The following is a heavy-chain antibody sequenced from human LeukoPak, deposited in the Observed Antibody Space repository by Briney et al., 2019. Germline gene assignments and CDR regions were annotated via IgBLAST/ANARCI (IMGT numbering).Heavy chain of an antibody. J-gene: IGHJ4*02. CDR2: IYHSGST. D-gene: IGHD4-17*01. CDR3: ARDLGYGDYFSH. Sequence: SETLSLTCTVSGYSISSGYYWGWIRQPPGKGLEWIGSIYHSGSTYYNPSLKSRVTISVDTSKNQFSLKLSSVTAADTAVYYCARDLGYGDYFSHWGQGTLVTVSS. CDR1: GYSISSGYY. V-gene: IGHV4-38-2*02.